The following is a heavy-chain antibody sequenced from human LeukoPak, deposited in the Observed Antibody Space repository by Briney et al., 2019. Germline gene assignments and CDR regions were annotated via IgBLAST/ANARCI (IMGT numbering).Heavy chain of an antibody. CDR3: AVSSSWYWGRFGDAFDI. CDR2: IYPGDSDT. V-gene: IGHV5-51*01. Sequence: GESLKISCKGSGYSFTRYWIGWVRQMPGKGLEWMGIIYPGDSDTRYSPSFQGQVTISADKSISTAYLQWSSLKASDTAMYYCAVSSSWYWGRFGDAFDIWGQGTMVTVSS. CDR1: GYSFTRYW. D-gene: IGHD6-13*01. J-gene: IGHJ3*02.